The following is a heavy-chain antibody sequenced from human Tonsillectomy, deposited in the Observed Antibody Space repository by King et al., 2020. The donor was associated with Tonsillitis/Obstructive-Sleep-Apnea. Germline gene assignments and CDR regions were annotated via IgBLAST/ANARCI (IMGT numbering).Heavy chain of an antibody. CDR2: IYYSGTS. CDR1: GDSISSNLYY. V-gene: IGHV4-39*01. D-gene: IGHD6-6*01. J-gene: IGHJ6*03. Sequence: QLQESGPGLVKPSETLSLTCSVSGDSISSNLYYWGWIRQSPGKGLEWIATIYYSGTSYYNPSLKSRVTISVATSKNQFSLNLKSVTAADSAVYYCVRHSRDSSWGDYFYYIDVWGKGTMVTVSS. CDR3: VRHSRDSSWGDYFYYIDV.